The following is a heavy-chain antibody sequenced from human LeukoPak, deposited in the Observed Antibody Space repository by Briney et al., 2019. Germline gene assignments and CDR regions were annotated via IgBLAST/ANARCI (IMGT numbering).Heavy chain of an antibody. CDR1: GDSISSGGYY. CDR2: IYYSGST. V-gene: IGHV4-31*01. D-gene: IGHD3-10*01. CDR3: ASAVDYYGSGSYSNYFDY. Sequence: SQTLSLTCTVSGDSISSGGYYWRWIRQHPGKGLEWIGYIYYSGSTYYNPSLKSQFTTSVDTSKNQFSLKLSSVTAADTAVYYCASAVDYYGSGSYSNYFDYWGQGTLVTVSS. J-gene: IGHJ4*02.